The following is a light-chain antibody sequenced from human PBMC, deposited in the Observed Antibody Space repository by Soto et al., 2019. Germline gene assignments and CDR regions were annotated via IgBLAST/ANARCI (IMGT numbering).Light chain of an antibody. CDR2: AAS. CDR3: QQSYSTPWT. J-gene: IGKJ1*01. Sequence: DIQMTQSPSSLSASVGDRVTIPCRASQSISNYLSWYQQIPGNAPKLLIYAASTLRSGVSSRFSCRGSGTDFTLTISSLQPEDFATYYCQQSYSTPWTFGQGTKVEIK. CDR1: QSISNY. V-gene: IGKV1-39*01.